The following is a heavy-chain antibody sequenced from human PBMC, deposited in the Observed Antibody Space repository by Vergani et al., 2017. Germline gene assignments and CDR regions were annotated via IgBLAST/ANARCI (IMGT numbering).Heavy chain of an antibody. Sequence: QLQLQESGPGLVKPSETLSLTCTVSGGSISSSSYYWGWIRQPPGKGLEWIGSIYYSGSTYYNPSLKSRVTISVDTSKNQFSLKLSSVTAADTAVYYCARRYQQPEGNWFDPWGQGALVTVSS. J-gene: IGHJ5*02. CDR3: ARRYQQPEGNWFDP. CDR2: IYYSGST. CDR1: GGSISSSSYY. V-gene: IGHV4-39*01. D-gene: IGHD2-2*01.